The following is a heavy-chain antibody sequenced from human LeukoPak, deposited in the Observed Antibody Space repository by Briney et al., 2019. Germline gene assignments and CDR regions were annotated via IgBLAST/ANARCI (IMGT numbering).Heavy chain of an antibody. J-gene: IGHJ4*02. D-gene: IGHD3-9*01. CDR2: INHSGST. V-gene: IGHV4-34*01. CDR3: ARGGGLRYFDWLLSTY. Sequence: SETLSLTCAVYGGSFSGYYWSWIRQPPGKGLEWIGEINHSGSTNYNPSLKSRVTISVDTSKNQFSLKLSSVTAADTAVYYCARGGGLRYFDWLLSTYWGQGTLVTVSS. CDR1: GGSFSGYY.